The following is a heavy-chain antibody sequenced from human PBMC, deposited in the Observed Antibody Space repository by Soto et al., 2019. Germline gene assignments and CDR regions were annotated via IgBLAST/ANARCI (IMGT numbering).Heavy chain of an antibody. Sequence: PGGSLRLSCAASGFTFSSYAMHWVRHAPGKGLEWVAVISYDGSNKYYADSVKGRFTISRDNSKNTLYLQMNSLRAEDTAVYYCARDPPDATVTTTFHYYGMDVWGQGTTVTVSS. V-gene: IGHV3-30-3*01. CDR3: ARDPPDATVTTTFHYYGMDV. CDR2: ISYDGSNK. D-gene: IGHD4-4*01. CDR1: GFTFSSYA. J-gene: IGHJ6*02.